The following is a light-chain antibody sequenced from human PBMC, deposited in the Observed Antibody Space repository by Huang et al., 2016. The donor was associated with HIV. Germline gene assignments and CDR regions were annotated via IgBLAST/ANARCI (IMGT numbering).Light chain of an antibody. CDR3: QQYNNWPWST. V-gene: IGKV3-15*01. J-gene: IGKJ2*01. CDR2: DAS. Sequence: IVMTQSPGTLSVSPGERVTLSCRASQMVSSKLAWYQHKPGQPPRLLIYDASTRATGTPARCSGSGSGAQFTLTIASLQSEDVAVYFCQQYNNWPWSTFGQGTKLEI. CDR1: QMVSSK.